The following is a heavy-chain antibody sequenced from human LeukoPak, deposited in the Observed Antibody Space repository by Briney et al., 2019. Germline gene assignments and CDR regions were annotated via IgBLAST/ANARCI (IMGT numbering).Heavy chain of an antibody. CDR3: AKETIPVGGPNYFDY. J-gene: IGHJ4*02. D-gene: IGHD6-19*01. CDR2: ISYDGSNK. V-gene: IGHV3-30*18. CDR1: GFTFSSYG. Sequence: GGSLRLSCAASGFTFSSYGMHWVRQAPGKGLEWVAVISYDGSNKYYADSVKGRFTISRDNSKNTLYLQMNSLRAEDTALYYCAKETIPVGGPNYFDYWGQGILVTVFS.